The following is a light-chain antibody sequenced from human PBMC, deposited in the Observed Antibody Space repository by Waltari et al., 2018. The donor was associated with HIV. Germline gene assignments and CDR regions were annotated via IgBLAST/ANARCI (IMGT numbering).Light chain of an antibody. Sequence: DIQMTQSPSSLSASVGDRVTLTCQASQDISNHLNWYQQKPGKAPKLLIYDASNLETGVPSRFSGSGSGTDFTFTISSLQPEDIATYYCQQYDNLPLTFGGGTKVEIK. CDR1: QDISNH. J-gene: IGKJ4*01. CDR3: QQYDNLPLT. V-gene: IGKV1-33*01. CDR2: DAS.